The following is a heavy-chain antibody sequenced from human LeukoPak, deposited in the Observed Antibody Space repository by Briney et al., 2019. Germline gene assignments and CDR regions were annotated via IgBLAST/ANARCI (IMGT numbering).Heavy chain of an antibody. V-gene: IGHV3-66*01. CDR2: IYSGGST. D-gene: IGHD3-10*01. J-gene: IGHJ4*02. CDR1: GFTVSSNY. Sequence: PGGSLRLSCAASGFTVSSNYMSWVRQAPGKGLEWVSVIYSGGSTYYADSVKGRFTISRDNSKNTLYLQMNSLRAEDTAVYYCARSPLKLLWFFRVKGGYFDYWGQGTLVTVSS. CDR3: ARSPLKLLWFFRVKGGYFDY.